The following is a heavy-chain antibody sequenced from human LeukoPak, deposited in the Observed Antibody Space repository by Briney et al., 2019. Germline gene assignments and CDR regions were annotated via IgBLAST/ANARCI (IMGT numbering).Heavy chain of an antibody. Sequence: SVKVSCKASGGTFSSYAISWVRQAPGQGLEWMGGIIPIFGTANYAQKFQGRVTITADESTSTAYMELSSLRSEDTAVYYCARDPLAYCGGDCYRLYAFDIWGQGTMVTVSS. J-gene: IGHJ3*02. CDR3: ARDPLAYCGGDCYRLYAFDI. CDR2: IIPIFGTA. CDR1: GGTFSSYA. V-gene: IGHV1-69*01. D-gene: IGHD2-21*01.